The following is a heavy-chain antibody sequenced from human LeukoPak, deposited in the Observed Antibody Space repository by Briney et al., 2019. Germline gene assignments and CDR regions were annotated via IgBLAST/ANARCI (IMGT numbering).Heavy chain of an antibody. D-gene: IGHD3-22*01. CDR1: GFTFSSYA. J-gene: IGHJ4*02. CDR2: ISGSGGST. Sequence: SGGSLRLSCAASGFTFSSYAMSWVRQAPGKGLEWVSAISGSGGSTYYADSVKGRFTISRDNSKNTLYLQMNSLRAEGTAVYYCAKDRDYYDSSGYFDYWGQGTLVTVSS. V-gene: IGHV3-23*01. CDR3: AKDRDYYDSSGYFDY.